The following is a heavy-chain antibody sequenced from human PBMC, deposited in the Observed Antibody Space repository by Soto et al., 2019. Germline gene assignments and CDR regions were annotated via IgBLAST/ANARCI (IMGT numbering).Heavy chain of an antibody. CDR3: AKDQRFFPYGGV. Sequence: GGSLRLSCAASGFTFSDYYMSWIRQAPGKGLEWVSYISSSGSTTYYADSVKGRFTISRDNSKNTLYLQMNSLRAEDTAVYYCAKDQRFFPYGGVWGQGTTVTVSS. CDR2: ISSSGSTT. J-gene: IGHJ6*02. V-gene: IGHV3-11*01. CDR1: GFTFSDYY. D-gene: IGHD3-3*01.